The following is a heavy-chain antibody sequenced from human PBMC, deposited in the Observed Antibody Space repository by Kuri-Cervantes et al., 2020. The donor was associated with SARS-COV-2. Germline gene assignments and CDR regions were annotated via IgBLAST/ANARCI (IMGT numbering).Heavy chain of an antibody. CDR2: INHSGST. CDR1: GGSISSGGYY. Sequence: SETLSLTCTVSGGSISSGGYYWSWIRQHPGKGLEWIGEINHSGSTNYNPSLKSRVTISVDTSKNQFSLKLSSVTAADTAVYYCAKENYYYSLDVWGQGTTVTVSS. V-gene: IGHV4-39*07. J-gene: IGHJ6*02. CDR3: AKENYYYSLDV.